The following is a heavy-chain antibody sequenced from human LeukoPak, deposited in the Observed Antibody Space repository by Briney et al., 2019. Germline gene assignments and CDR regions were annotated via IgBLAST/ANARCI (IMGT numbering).Heavy chain of an antibody. V-gene: IGHV3-33*01. Sequence: GRSLRLSCAASGFTFRSFGMHWVRQAPGKRLEWVAVISYDGRNKYYADSAKGRFIISRDNYQNTLHLQMNSLRAEDTAEYHCVREGGADRYDPWGQGTLVTVSS. CDR1: GFTFRSFG. D-gene: IGHD3-16*01. J-gene: IGHJ5*02. CDR2: ISYDGRNK. CDR3: VREGGADRYDP.